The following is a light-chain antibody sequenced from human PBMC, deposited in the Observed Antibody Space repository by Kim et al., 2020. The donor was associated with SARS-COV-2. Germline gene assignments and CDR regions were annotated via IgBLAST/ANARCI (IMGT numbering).Light chain of an antibody. Sequence: SYELTQPPSVSVSPGQTASITCSGDKLGDKYACWYQQKPGQSPVLVIYQDTKRPSGLPERLSGSNSGNTATLTISGTPAMDEADYYCQAWDSSTASWVFG. CDR1: KLGDKY. V-gene: IGLV3-1*01. J-gene: IGLJ3*02. CDR2: QDT. CDR3: QAWDSSTASWV.